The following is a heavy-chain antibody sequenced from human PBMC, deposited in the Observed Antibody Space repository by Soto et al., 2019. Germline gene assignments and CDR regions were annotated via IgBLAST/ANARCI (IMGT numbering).Heavy chain of an antibody. D-gene: IGHD3-16*02. CDR2: IYSGGST. J-gene: IGHJ6*03. CDR1: GFTVSSNY. CDR3: ARAVYDYIWGSYRYEGPGYYYYYMDV. Sequence: GGSLRLSCAASGFTVSSNYMSWVRQAPGKGLEWVSVIYSGGSTYYADSVKGRFTISRDNSKNTLYLQMNSLRAEDTAVYYCARAVYDYIWGSYRYEGPGYYYYYMDVWGKGTTVTVSS. V-gene: IGHV3-66*01.